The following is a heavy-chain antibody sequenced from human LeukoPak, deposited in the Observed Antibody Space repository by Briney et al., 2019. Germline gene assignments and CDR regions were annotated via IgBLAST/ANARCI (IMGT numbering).Heavy chain of an antibody. CDR2: IWYDGSNK. V-gene: IGHV3-33*01. J-gene: IGHJ5*02. D-gene: IGHD3-22*01. Sequence: GRSLRLSCAASGFTFSSYGMHWVRQAPGKGLEWVAVIWYDGSNKYYADSVKGRFTISRDNSKNTLYLQMNSLRAEDTAVYYCAAGYDSSENWFDLWGQGTLVTVSS. CDR1: GFTFSSYG. CDR3: AAGYDSSENWFDL.